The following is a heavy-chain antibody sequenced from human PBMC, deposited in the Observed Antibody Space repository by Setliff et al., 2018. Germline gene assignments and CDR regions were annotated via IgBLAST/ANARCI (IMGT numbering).Heavy chain of an antibody. Sequence: SETLSLTCTVSGDSISSGDYFWSWIRQPPGKGLEWIAYIYHSGSAYYNPSLKSRVTMSVDTSKNQLSLHLTSVTAADTAVYYCAREVGTSTSSDAFDVWGQGMRGTVS. CDR2: IYHSGSA. J-gene: IGHJ3*01. D-gene: IGHD1-26*01. CDR1: GDSISSGDYF. CDR3: AREVGTSTSSDAFDV. V-gene: IGHV4-30-4*08.